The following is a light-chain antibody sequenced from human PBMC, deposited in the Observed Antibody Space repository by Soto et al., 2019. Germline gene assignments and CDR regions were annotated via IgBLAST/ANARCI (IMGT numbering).Light chain of an antibody. V-gene: IGKV3-20*01. CDR3: QQYGRSPWT. CDR2: GAS. CDR1: QRLSSSY. J-gene: IGKJ1*01. Sequence: ESVLTQSPDTVSLSPGESATLSCRASQRLSSSYLAWYQQKPGQAPRLLIQGASSRATGIPDRFSGSGSGTDFTLTISRLEPEDFAVYYCQQYGRSPWTFGQGTKVDIK.